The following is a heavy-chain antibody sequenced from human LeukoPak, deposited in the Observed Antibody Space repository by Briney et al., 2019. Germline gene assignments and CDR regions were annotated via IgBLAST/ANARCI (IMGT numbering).Heavy chain of an antibody. CDR2: INPNSGGT. CDR3: ARPSIVGARNAFDI. J-gene: IGHJ3*02. V-gene: IGHV1-2*02. D-gene: IGHD1-26*01. Sequence: ASVKVSCKASGYTFTGYYMHWVRQAPGQGLEWMGWINPNSGGTNYAQKFQGRVTMTRDTSISTAYMELSRLRSDDTAVYYCARPSIVGARNAFDIWGQGTMVTVSS. CDR1: GYTFTGYY.